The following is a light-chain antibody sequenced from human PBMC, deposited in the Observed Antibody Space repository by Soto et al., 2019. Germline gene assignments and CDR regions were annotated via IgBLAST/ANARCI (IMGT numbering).Light chain of an antibody. Sequence: EIVLTQSTATLSLSPGERATLSCRDSQSVSSYLAWYQQKPGQAPRLLIYDASNRATGIPARFSGSRSGTDFTLTISSLEPEDFAVYYCQQRSNWPPATFGQGTKV. J-gene: IGKJ1*01. V-gene: IGKV3-11*01. CDR3: QQRSNWPPAT. CDR1: QSVSSY. CDR2: DAS.